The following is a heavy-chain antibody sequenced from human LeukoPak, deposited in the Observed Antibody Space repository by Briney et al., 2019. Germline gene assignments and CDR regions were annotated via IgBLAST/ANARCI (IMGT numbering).Heavy chain of an antibody. Sequence: HPGRSLRLSCAASGFTFSNYGMHWVRQAPGKGLEWVAVIWYDGSNKYYADSVKGRFTISRDNSKNTLYLQMNSLRADDTAVYYCAREGSGTDHQFDSWGQGTLVTVSS. CDR2: IWYDGSNK. CDR3: AREGSGTDHQFDS. J-gene: IGHJ4*02. V-gene: IGHV3-33*01. CDR1: GFTFSNYG. D-gene: IGHD1-1*01.